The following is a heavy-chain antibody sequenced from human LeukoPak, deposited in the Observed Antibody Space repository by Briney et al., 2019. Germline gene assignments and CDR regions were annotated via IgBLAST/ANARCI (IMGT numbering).Heavy chain of an antibody. J-gene: IGHJ6*03. CDR2: IYYSGST. CDR1: GGSISSYY. CDR3: ARARRTPRYCSSTSCYHGGYYYYYYMDV. D-gene: IGHD2-2*01. V-gene: IGHV4-59*01. Sequence: SETLSLTCTVSGGSISSYYWSWIRQPPGKGLEWIGYIYYSGSTNYNPSLKSRVTISVDTSKNKFSLKLSSVIAADTAVYYCARARRTPRYCSSTSCYHGGYYYYYYMDVWGKGTTVTVSS.